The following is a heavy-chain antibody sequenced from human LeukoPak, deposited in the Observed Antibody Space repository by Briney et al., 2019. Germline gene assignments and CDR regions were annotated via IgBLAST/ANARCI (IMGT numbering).Heavy chain of an antibody. V-gene: IGHV7-4-1*02. CDR2: INTNTGNP. CDR3: ARSLAARSLDY. Sequence: ASVKVSCKASGYTFTTYAMNCVRQAPGQGLEWMGWINTNTGNPTYAQGFTGRFVFSLDTSVSTAYLQISSLKAEDTAMYYCARSLAARSLDYWGQGTLVTVSS. CDR1: GYTFTTYA. D-gene: IGHD6-6*01. J-gene: IGHJ4*02.